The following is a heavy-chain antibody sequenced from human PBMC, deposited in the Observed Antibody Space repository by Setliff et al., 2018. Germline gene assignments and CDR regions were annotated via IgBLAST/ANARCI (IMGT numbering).Heavy chain of an antibody. CDR1: GFFFRSYE. J-gene: IGHJ4*02. Sequence: GGSLRLSCAASGFFFRSYEMNWVRQTPGKGLEWVSYINSGGTKIYYADSVEGRFTISRDNGKNSLFLQMNSVRAEDTAVYYCARSINGYQQRYDFWGQGALGTVSS. V-gene: IGHV3-48*03. D-gene: IGHD3-16*01. CDR3: ARSINGYQQRYDF. CDR2: INSGGTKI.